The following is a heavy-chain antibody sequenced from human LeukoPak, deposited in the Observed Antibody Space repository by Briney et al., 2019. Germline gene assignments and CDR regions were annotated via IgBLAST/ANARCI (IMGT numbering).Heavy chain of an antibody. CDR3: ARHSTEYSSGWYPSYYYYGMDV. CDR1: GGSISSYY. Sequence: SETLSLTCTVSGGSISSYYWSWIRQPPGKGLEWSGYIYYSGSTNYNPSLKSRVTISVDTSKNQFSLKLSSVTAADTAVYYCARHSTEYSSGWYPSYYYYGMDVWGQGTTVTVSS. V-gene: IGHV4-59*08. CDR2: IYYSGST. D-gene: IGHD6-19*01. J-gene: IGHJ6*02.